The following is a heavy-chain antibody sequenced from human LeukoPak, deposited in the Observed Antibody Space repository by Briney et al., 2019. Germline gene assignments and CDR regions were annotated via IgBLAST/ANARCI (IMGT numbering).Heavy chain of an antibody. J-gene: IGHJ4*02. CDR1: GFTFSSYA. Sequence: GGSLRLSCAASGFTFSSYAMSWVRQAPGKGLEWVSAISGSGGSTYYADSVKGRFSISRDNSKNTLYLQTNSLRAEDTAVYYCAKGWVVVAATPYFDYWGQGTLVTVSS. D-gene: IGHD2-15*01. V-gene: IGHV3-23*01. CDR3: AKGWVVVAATPYFDY. CDR2: ISGSGGST.